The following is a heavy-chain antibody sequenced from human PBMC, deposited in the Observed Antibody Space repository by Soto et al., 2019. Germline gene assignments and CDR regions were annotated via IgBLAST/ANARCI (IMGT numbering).Heavy chain of an antibody. CDR1: GFTFTSYA. CDR2: ISGSGVST. CDR3: AKEEAYSSGWGSFDY. J-gene: IGHJ4*02. Sequence: EVQLLESGGGLVQPGGSLRVSCAASGFTFTSYAMSWVRQAPGKGLEWVSAISGSGVSTYYADSVKGRFTISRDNSKNALFLQMNSLRAEDRAVYYCAKEEAYSSGWGSFDYWGQGTLVTVSS. D-gene: IGHD6-19*01. V-gene: IGHV3-23*01.